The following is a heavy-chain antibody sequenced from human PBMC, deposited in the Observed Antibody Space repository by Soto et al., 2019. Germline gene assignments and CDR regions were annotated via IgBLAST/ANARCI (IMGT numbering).Heavy chain of an antibody. CDR1: GYTFTSYY. Sequence: QVKLVQSGAEVKKPGASVKVSCKASGYTFTSYYMHWVRQAPGQGLEWMGIINPSGGSTSYAQKFQGRVTMSRDTSTSPVYMELSSLRSEDTAVYYCARDEGIAARPVGMDVWGQGTTVTVSS. V-gene: IGHV1-46*01. D-gene: IGHD6-6*01. CDR3: ARDEGIAARPVGMDV. J-gene: IGHJ6*02. CDR2: INPSGGST.